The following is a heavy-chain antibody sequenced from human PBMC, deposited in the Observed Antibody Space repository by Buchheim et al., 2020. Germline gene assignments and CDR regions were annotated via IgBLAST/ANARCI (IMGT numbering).Heavy chain of an antibody. CDR2: IWYDGSEK. Sequence: QVQLVESGGGVVQSGRSLRLSCAASGFPFSSSGMHWVRQAPGKGLEWVAVIWYDGSEKYYADSVKGRFTISRDNSKNTLYLQMNSLRADDTAVYYCAREYNWKEAFDYWGQGTL. CDR3: AREYNWKEAFDY. D-gene: IGHD1-1*01. CDR1: GFPFSSSG. V-gene: IGHV3-33*01. J-gene: IGHJ4*02.